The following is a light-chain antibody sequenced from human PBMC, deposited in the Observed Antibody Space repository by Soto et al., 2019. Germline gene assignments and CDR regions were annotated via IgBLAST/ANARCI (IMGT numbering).Light chain of an antibody. CDR1: QTISSY. CDR2: AAS. CDR3: QQSYSTPLT. V-gene: IGKV1-39*01. J-gene: IGKJ4*01. Sequence: DIQMTKSTSTLSASVGDRVTITCRARQTISSYLNWYQQKPGKAPKLLIYAASSLQSGVPSRFSGSGSGTDFTLTISSLQPEDFATYYCQQSYSTPLTFGGGTKVDIK.